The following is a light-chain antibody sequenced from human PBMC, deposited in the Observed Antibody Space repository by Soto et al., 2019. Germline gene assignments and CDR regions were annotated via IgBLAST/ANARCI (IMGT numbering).Light chain of an antibody. Sequence: DIQLTQSPSSVSASVGDSVTISCRASDEIYTSLAWYQQKPGKAPKLLIYDASSLESGVPSRFSGSGSGTEFTLTISSLQPDDFATYYCQQYNSYSGTFGQGTKVDI. J-gene: IGKJ1*01. CDR3: QQYNSYSGT. CDR1: DEIYTS. CDR2: DAS. V-gene: IGKV1-5*01.